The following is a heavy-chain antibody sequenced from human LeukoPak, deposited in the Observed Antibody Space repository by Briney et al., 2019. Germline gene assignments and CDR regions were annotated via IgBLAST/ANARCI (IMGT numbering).Heavy chain of an antibody. CDR1: GGSISSYY. D-gene: IGHD6-13*01. V-gene: IGHV4-59*01. Sequence: SETLSLTCTVSGGSISSYYWSWIRQPPGKGLEWIGYIYYSGSTNYNPSLKSRVTISVDTSKNQFSLKLSSVTAADTAVYYCARDPLAAAGSDYWGQGTLVTVSS. CDR3: ARDPLAAAGSDY. CDR2: IYYSGST. J-gene: IGHJ4*02.